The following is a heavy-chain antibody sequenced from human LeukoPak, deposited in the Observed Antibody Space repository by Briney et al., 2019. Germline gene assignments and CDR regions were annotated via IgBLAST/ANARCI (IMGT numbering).Heavy chain of an antibody. CDR2: INPSGGST. CDR1: GYTFTSYY. CDR3: ARDRHRIEYCSGGSCYTFSGAFDI. J-gene: IGHJ3*02. Sequence: ASVKVSGKASGYTFTSYYMHWVRQAPGQGLEWMGIINPSGGSTSYAQKFQGRVTMTRDTSTSTAYMELSRLRSDDTAAYYCARDRHRIEYCSGGSCYTFSGAFDIWGQGTMVTVSS. D-gene: IGHD2-15*01. V-gene: IGHV1-46*01.